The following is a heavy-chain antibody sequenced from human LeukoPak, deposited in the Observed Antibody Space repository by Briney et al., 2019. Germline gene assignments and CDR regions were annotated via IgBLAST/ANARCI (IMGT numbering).Heavy chain of an antibody. CDR3: ARVGYSFSINDWSRTGLGAYPTKYYYYMDV. CDR1: GVSFSDYS. D-gene: IGHD5-18*01. Sequence: SETLSLTCAVYGVSFSDYSWSWIRQPPGKGLEWIGEINPSGGNNHNPSPMSGVSMSVDTSKNQISLRVSSVTAADTAVYYCARVGYSFSINDWSRTGLGAYPTKYYYYMDVWGKGTTVTVSS. CDR2: INPSGGN. V-gene: IGHV4-34*01. J-gene: IGHJ6*03.